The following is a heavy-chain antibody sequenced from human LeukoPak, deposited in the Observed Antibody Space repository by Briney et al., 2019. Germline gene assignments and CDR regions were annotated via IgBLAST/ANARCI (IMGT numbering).Heavy chain of an antibody. Sequence: PGGSLRLSCAASGFTFSSYEMNWVRQAPGTGLEWVSYISTSGSTIYYADSVKGRFTISRDNTKNSLYLQMNSLRAEDTAVYYCARGFFDMTYWGQGTLVTVSS. D-gene: IGHD3-9*01. V-gene: IGHV3-48*03. CDR1: GFTFSSYE. CDR3: ARGFFDMTY. CDR2: ISTSGSTI. J-gene: IGHJ4*02.